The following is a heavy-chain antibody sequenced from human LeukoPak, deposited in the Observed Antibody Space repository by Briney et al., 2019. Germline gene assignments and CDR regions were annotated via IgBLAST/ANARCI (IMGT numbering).Heavy chain of an antibody. CDR1: GGSFSNYY. Sequence: PSETLSLTCAVYGGSFSNYYWSWIRQPPGKGLEWIGEINHSGSTNYNPSLKSRVTISVDASKNQFSLKLSSVTAADTAVYYCAINGSRYRRYYYYMDVWGKGTTVTISS. D-gene: IGHD6-13*01. J-gene: IGHJ6*03. V-gene: IGHV4-34*01. CDR2: INHSGST. CDR3: AINGSRYRRYYYYMDV.